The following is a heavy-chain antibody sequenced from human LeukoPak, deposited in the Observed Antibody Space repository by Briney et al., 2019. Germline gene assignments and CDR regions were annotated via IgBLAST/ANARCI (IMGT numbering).Heavy chain of an antibody. J-gene: IGHJ4*02. CDR2: ISGYNGDT. D-gene: IGHD3-16*01. CDR3: ARNWGAGHPINFDY. Sequence: ASVKVSCKASGFTFTAYHMHWVRQAPGQGLEWMGWISGYNGDTNYAQKFQGRVTMTTDTSTNTAYMDLRRLRSDDTAVYYCARNWGAGHPINFDYWGQGTLVTVSS. CDR1: GFTFTAYH. V-gene: IGHV1-18*04.